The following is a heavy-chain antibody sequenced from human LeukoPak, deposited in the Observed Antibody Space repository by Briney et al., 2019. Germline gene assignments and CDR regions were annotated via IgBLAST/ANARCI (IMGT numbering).Heavy chain of an antibody. V-gene: IGHV4-38-2*02. Sequence: SETLSLTCTVSGYSISSGYYWGWIRPPPGKGLEWIGSIYHSGSTYYNPSLKSRVTISVDTSKNQFSLKLSSVTAADTAVYYCARYSSSWYGDIWGQGTMVTVSS. CDR1: GYSISSGYY. CDR3: ARYSSSWYGDI. D-gene: IGHD6-13*01. J-gene: IGHJ3*02. CDR2: IYHSGST.